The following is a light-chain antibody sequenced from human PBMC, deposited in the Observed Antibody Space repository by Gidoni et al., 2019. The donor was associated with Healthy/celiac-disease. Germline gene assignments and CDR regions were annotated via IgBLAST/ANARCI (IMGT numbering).Light chain of an antibody. CDR1: QSVSSY. CDR3: QQRSNWPLFT. J-gene: IGKJ3*01. Sequence: EIVLTQSPATLSLSPRERATLSCRASQSVSSYLAWYQQKPGQAPRLLIYDASNRATGIPARFSCSGSGTDFTLTISSLEPEDFAVYYCQQRSNWPLFTFGPGTKVDIK. CDR2: DAS. V-gene: IGKV3-11*01.